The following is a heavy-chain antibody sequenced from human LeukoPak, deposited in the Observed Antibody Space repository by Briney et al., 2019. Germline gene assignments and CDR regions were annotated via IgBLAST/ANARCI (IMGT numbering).Heavy chain of an antibody. D-gene: IGHD1-26*01. J-gene: IGHJ4*02. CDR2: IIPIFGTA. CDR3: ARQLGATTNPVY. CDR1: GGTSISFA. V-gene: IGHV1-69*05. Sequence: ASVKVSCKVSGGTSISFAIIWVRQAPGQGLEWMGRIIPIFGTANYAQKFQGRVTMTRDTSTSTAYMELRSLRSDDTAVYYCARQLGATTNPVYWGQGTLVTVSS.